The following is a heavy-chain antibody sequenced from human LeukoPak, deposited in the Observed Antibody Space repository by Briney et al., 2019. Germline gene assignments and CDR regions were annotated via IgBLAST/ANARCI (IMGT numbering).Heavy chain of an antibody. D-gene: IGHD2-2*02. Sequence: PSETLSLTCTVSGGSISSYYWSWIRQPAGKGLEWIGRIHTSGSTNYNPSLKSRVTMSVDTSKNQFFLKLSSVTAADTAVYYCARDRGCSSTSCYTSKNWFDPWGQGTLVTVSS. CDR3: ARDRGCSSTSCYTSKNWFDP. CDR1: GGSISSYY. V-gene: IGHV4-4*07. J-gene: IGHJ5*02. CDR2: IHTSGST.